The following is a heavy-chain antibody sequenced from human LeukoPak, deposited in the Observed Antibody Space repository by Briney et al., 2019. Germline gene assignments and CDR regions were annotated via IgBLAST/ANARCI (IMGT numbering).Heavy chain of an antibody. Sequence: ASVKVSCKVSGYPFTGYYMYWVRQAPGQGLEWMGWINPNSGGTNYAQKFQGRVTMTRDTSISTAYMELSRLRSDDTAVYYCARDPIGYCSSTSCYRIDYWGQGTLVTVSS. D-gene: IGHD2-2*03. CDR2: INPNSGGT. V-gene: IGHV1-2*02. CDR3: ARDPIGYCSSTSCYRIDY. CDR1: GYPFTGYY. J-gene: IGHJ4*02.